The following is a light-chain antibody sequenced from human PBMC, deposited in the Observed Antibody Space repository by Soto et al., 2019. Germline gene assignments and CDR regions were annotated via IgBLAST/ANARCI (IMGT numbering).Light chain of an antibody. CDR2: GAS. V-gene: IGKV3-20*01. Sequence: EIVLTQSPGTLSLSPGERATLSCRASQSVSSSYLAWYQQKPGQAPSLLIYGASSSATGIPDRFSGSGSGTEFTLTISRLEPEDFAVYYCQQYGSSPPWTFGQGTKVEIK. CDR1: QSVSSSY. CDR3: QQYGSSPPWT. J-gene: IGKJ1*01.